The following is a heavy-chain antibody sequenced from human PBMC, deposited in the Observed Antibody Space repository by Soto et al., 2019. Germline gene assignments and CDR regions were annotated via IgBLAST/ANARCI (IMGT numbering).Heavy chain of an antibody. CDR2: ISSSSSTI. CDR1: GFTFSSYS. Sequence: EVQLVESGGGLVQPGGSLRLSCAASGFTFSSYSMNWVRQAPGKGLEWVSYISSSSSTIYYADSVKGRFTISRDNAKNSLYLQMNSLRAEDTAVYYCARDFPYSMSSPYYFDYWGQGTLVTVSS. V-gene: IGHV3-48*01. D-gene: IGHD4-4*01. J-gene: IGHJ4*02. CDR3: ARDFPYSMSSPYYFDY.